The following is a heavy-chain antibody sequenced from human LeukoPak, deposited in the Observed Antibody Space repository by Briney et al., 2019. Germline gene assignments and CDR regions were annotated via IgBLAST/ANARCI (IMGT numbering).Heavy chain of an antibody. CDR3: ARGRVAGTSYYYGMDV. V-gene: IGHV3-30-3*01. CDR2: ISYDGSNK. J-gene: IGHJ6*02. CDR1: GFTFSSYA. D-gene: IGHD6-19*01. Sequence: PGGSLRLSCAASGFTFSSYAMHWVRQAPGKRLEWVAVISYDGSNKYYADSVKGRFTISRDNSKNTLYLQMNSLRAEDTAVYYCARGRVAGTSYYYGMDVWGQGTTVTVSS.